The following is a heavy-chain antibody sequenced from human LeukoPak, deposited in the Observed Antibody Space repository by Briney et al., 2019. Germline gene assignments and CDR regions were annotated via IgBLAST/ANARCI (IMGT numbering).Heavy chain of an antibody. Sequence: GGSLRLSCAASGFTFSSFAMHWVRQAPGKGLEWVAVISFDGNDEYYADSVKGCFTISRDNSKNTVGLQMNSLRGEDKAVFYCARRRQGMAGGRNLEYHFGSWGQGSRVIV. J-gene: IGHJ4*02. CDR2: ISFDGNDE. CDR1: GFTFSSFA. CDR3: ARRRQGMAGGRNLEYHFGS. V-gene: IGHV3-30*01. D-gene: IGHD2-2*02.